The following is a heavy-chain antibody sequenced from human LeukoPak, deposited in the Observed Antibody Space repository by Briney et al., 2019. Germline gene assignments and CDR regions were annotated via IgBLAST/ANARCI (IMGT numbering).Heavy chain of an antibody. CDR3: ARARRDSGYYKVDY. J-gene: IGHJ4*02. V-gene: IGHV4-34*01. CDR2: INHSGSA. Sequence: PSETLSLTCAVYGGSLSGSYWSWIRQPPGQGLEWIGEINHSGSANYNPSLKSRVTLSIDKSKNQLSLNLNSVTAADTAVYYCARARRDSGYYKVDYWGQGTLVTVSS. D-gene: IGHD3-3*01. CDR1: GGSLSGSY.